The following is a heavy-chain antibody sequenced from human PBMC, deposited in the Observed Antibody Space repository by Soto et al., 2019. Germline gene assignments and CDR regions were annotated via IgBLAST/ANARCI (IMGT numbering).Heavy chain of an antibody. CDR1: GGSISSSSYY. J-gene: IGHJ4*02. CDR3: ARHTSSSGSYFDY. CDR2: IYYGGSP. V-gene: IGHV4-39*01. D-gene: IGHD1-26*01. Sequence: SETLSLTCTVSGGSISSSSYYWGGIRQPPGKGLEWIGVIYYGGSPYYNPSLKSRVTFSVDTSKNHFSLKLSSVTAADTAVYYCARHTSSSGSYFDYWGQGTLVTVSS.